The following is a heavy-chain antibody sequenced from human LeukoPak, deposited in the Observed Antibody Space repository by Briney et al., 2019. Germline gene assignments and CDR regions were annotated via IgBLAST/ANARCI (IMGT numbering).Heavy chain of an antibody. J-gene: IGHJ3*02. D-gene: IGHD3-10*01. Sequence: PGGSLRLSCAASGFTFGNAWMSWVRQAPRKGLEWVGRIKRKTNGGTTDYGAPVKGRFTISRDDSKNTLYLQVNSLKTEDTAVYYCTTHDYYGSGTFDIWGQGTMVTVSS. CDR3: TTHDYYGSGTFDI. V-gene: IGHV3-15*01. CDR2: IKRKTNGGTT. CDR1: GFTFGNAW.